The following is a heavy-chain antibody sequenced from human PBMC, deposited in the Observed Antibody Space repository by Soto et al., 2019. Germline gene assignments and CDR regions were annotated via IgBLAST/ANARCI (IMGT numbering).Heavy chain of an antibody. J-gene: IGHJ4*02. D-gene: IGHD2-2*01. V-gene: IGHV4-39*01. CDR1: GGSISSSSYY. CDR3: ARARATSCFDY. CDR2: IYYSGST. Sequence: SETLSLTCTVSGGSISSSSYYWGWIRQPPGKGREWIGSIYYSGSTYYNPSLKSRVTITIDTSKNQFSLKQSTVTAADTAVYYCARARATSCFDYWGQGTLVTVSS.